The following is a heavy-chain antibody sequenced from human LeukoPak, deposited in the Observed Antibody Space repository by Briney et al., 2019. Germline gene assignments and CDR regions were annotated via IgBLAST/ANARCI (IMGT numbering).Heavy chain of an antibody. CDR2: IFSGGSA. V-gene: IGHV3-66*01. CDR3: ARATSYSFDY. Sequence: PGGSLRLSCAASEITVSNSYMNWVRQAPGKGLEWVSIIFSGGSAYYADSVKGRFTISRDNSKNTLYLQMNSLRAEDTAMYYCARATSYSFDYWGQGTLVTVPS. CDR1: EITVSNSY. J-gene: IGHJ4*02.